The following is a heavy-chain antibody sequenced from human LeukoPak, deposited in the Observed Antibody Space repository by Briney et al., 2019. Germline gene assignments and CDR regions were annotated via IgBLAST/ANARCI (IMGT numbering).Heavy chain of an antibody. CDR1: GFTLRSYD. CDR3: AKEYSGYDFDY. Sequence: GGSLLLSCAASGFTLRSYDMSWVRPAPGKGLEWVAATSGSGVNSYYADSVRGRFTISRDNSQNTLYLQMDSLRAEDTALYYCAKEYSGYDFDYWGQGTLVTVSS. D-gene: IGHD5-12*01. J-gene: IGHJ4*02. CDR2: TSGSGVNS. V-gene: IGHV3-23*01.